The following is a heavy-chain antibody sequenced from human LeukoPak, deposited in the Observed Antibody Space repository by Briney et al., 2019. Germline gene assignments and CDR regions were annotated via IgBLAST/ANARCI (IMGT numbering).Heavy chain of an antibody. Sequence: LGESLKISCKGSGYAFTNYWIAWVRQMPGKGLEWVGISYPANSDTRYSPSFQGQVTMSADKSINTAYLQWSSLKASDTAMYYCARRYDNTGYSDYWGQGTLVTVSS. CDR2: SYPANSDT. CDR3: ARRYDNTGYSDY. D-gene: IGHD2-21*01. J-gene: IGHJ4*02. CDR1: GYAFTNYW. V-gene: IGHV5-51*01.